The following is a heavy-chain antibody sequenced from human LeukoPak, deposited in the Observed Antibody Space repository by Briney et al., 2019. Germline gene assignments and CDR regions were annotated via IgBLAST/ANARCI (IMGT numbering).Heavy chain of an antibody. D-gene: IGHD3-10*01. CDR2: IRGESDYI. Sequence: PGGSLRLSCAASEFVFSTYYMHWVRQAPGRGLEWVSSIRGESDYIYYRDSVKGRFTISRDNAKNSLSLQMNNLRVEDTAVYYCARAGSHWHYVYWGQGTVVTVSS. CDR1: EFVFSTYY. CDR3: ARAGSHWHYVY. J-gene: IGHJ4*02. V-gene: IGHV3-21*01.